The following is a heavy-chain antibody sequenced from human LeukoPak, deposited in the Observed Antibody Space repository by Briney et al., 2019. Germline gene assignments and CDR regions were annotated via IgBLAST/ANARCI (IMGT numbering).Heavy chain of an antibody. CDR2: ISGDGGST. CDR3: AKDFYYGSGWTTFYYYYYGMDV. Sequence: GGSLRLSCAASGLTFDDYAMHWVRQAPGKGLEWVSLISGDGGSTYYADSVKGRFTISRDNSKNSLYLQMNSLRTEDTALYYCAKDFYYGSGWTTFYYYYYGMDVWGQGTTATVSS. D-gene: IGHD3-10*01. V-gene: IGHV3-43*02. CDR1: GLTFDDYA. J-gene: IGHJ6*02.